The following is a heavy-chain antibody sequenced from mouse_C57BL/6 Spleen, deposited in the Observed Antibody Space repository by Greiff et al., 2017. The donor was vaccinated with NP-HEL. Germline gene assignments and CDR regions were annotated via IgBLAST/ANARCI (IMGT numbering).Heavy chain of an antibody. CDR2: INPSTGGT. J-gene: IGHJ4*01. CDR3: ARGYGSSSYAMDY. V-gene: IGHV1-42*01. D-gene: IGHD1-1*01. Sequence: EVQGVESGPELVKPGASVKISCKASGYSFTGYYMNWVKQSPEKSLEWIGEINPSTGGTTYNQKFKAKATLTVDKSSSTAYMQLKSLTSEDSAVYYCARGYGSSSYAMDYWGQGTSVTVSS. CDR1: GYSFTGYY.